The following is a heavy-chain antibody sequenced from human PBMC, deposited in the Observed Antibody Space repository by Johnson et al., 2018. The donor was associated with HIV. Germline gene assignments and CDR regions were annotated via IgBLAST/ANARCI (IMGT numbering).Heavy chain of an antibody. J-gene: IGHJ3*02. CDR2: IGTAGDT. Sequence: EVQLVESGGGLVQPGGSLRLSCAASGFTFSSYDMHWVRQATGKGLEWVSAIGTAGDTYYPGSVKGRFTISSENAKNSLYLQMNSLRAEDTAVYYCAKLMTTAGPRGFDIWGQGTMVTVSS. CDR3: AKLMTTAGPRGFDI. V-gene: IGHV3-13*01. D-gene: IGHD1-14*01. CDR1: GFTFSSYD.